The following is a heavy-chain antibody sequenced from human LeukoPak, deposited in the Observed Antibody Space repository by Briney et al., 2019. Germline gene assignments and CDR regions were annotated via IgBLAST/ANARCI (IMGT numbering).Heavy chain of an antibody. CDR2: INPSGGST. J-gene: IGHJ4*02. D-gene: IGHD6-13*01. CDR1: GYTFTSYY. CDR3: ARDLPISGIAAAGYFDY. Sequence: GASVKVSCKASGYTFTSYYMHWVRQAPGQGLEWMGIINPSGGSTSYAQKFQGRVTITADESTSTAYMELSSLRSEDTAVYYCARDLPISGIAAAGYFDYWGQGTLVTVSS. V-gene: IGHV1-46*01.